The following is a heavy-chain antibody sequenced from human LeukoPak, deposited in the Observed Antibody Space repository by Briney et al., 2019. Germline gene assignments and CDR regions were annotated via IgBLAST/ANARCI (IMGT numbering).Heavy chain of an antibody. Sequence: QPGGSLRLSCAASGFSFSDSAMHWVRQAPGKGLEWVAVISYDGSNKYYADPVKGRFTISRDNSKNTLYLQMNSLRAEDTAVYYCAREAPTQFNYYDSSGYFDYWGQGTLVTVSS. CDR1: GFSFSDSA. D-gene: IGHD3-22*01. CDR2: ISYDGSNK. V-gene: IGHV3-30-3*01. CDR3: AREAPTQFNYYDSSGYFDY. J-gene: IGHJ4*02.